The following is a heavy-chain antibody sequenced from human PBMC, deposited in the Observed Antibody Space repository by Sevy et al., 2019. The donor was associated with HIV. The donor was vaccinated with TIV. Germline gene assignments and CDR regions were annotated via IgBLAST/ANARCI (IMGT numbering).Heavy chain of an antibody. D-gene: IGHD2-15*01. Sequence: GGSLRLSCAASGFTFSSYSMNWVRQAPGKGLEWVSSISSSSSYIYYADSVKGRFTISRDNAKNSLYLQMNSLRAEDTTVFYCARDPCSGGCCYSLFDIWGQGTMVIVSS. J-gene: IGHJ3*02. CDR2: ISSSSSYI. V-gene: IGHV3-21*01. CDR1: GFTFSSYS. CDR3: ARDPCSGGCCYSLFDI.